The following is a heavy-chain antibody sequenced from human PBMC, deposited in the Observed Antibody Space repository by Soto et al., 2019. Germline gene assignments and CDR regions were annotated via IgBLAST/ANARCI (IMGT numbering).Heavy chain of an antibody. CDR3: ARDHCSGGSCYSGY. Sequence: SETLSLTCTVSGGSISSGGYYWSWIRQHPGKGLEWIGYIYYSGSTYYNPSLKSRVTISVDTSKNQFSLKLSSVTAADTAVYYCARDHCSGGSCYSGYWGQGTLVTVSS. J-gene: IGHJ4*02. D-gene: IGHD2-15*01. CDR2: IYYSGST. CDR1: GGSISSGGYY. V-gene: IGHV4-31*03.